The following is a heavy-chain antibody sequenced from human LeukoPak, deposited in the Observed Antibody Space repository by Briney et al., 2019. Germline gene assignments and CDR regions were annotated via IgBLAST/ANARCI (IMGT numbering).Heavy chain of an antibody. Sequence: SETLSRTCTVSGGSISSGDYYWSWIRQPPGKGLEWIGYIYYSGSTYYNPSLKSRVTISVDTSKNQFSLKLSSVTAADRAVYYCASGSGMVRGVSFDYWGQGTLVTVSS. CDR1: GGSISSGDYY. J-gene: IGHJ4*02. CDR3: ASGSGMVRGVSFDY. V-gene: IGHV4-30-4*01. CDR2: IYYSGST. D-gene: IGHD3-10*01.